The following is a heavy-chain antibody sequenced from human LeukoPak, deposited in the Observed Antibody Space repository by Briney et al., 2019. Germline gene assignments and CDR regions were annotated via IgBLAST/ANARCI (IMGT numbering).Heavy chain of an antibody. D-gene: IGHD5-12*01. Sequence: PSETLSLTCTVSGGSISTSNYYWGWIRQPPGKGLEWIGNIFYSGSTYYSPSLRSRVTISVDTSKNQFSLKLSSVTAADTAVYYCARGRPRGRRYSGYDGYYMDVWGKGTTVTVSS. J-gene: IGHJ6*03. CDR3: ARGRPRGRRYSGYDGYYMDV. CDR1: GGSISTSNYY. V-gene: IGHV4-39*07. CDR2: IFYSGST.